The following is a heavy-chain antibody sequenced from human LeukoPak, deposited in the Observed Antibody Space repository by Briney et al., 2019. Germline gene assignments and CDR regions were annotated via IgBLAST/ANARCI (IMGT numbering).Heavy chain of an antibody. CDR1: GYSFTDYY. CDR2: IHPNSGGT. CDR3: ARDRLDYGGGFDY. D-gene: IGHD4-23*01. J-gene: IGHJ4*02. Sequence: ASVKVSCKASGYSFTDYYMHWVRQAPGQGLEWMGWIHPNSGGTKYAQKFQGRVTMTRDTSISTVHMELSRLRSDDTAVYYCARDRLDYGGGFDYWGQGTLVTVSS. V-gene: IGHV1-2*02.